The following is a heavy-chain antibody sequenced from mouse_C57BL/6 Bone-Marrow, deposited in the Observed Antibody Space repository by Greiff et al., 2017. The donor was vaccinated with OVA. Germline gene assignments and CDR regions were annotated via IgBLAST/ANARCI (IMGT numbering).Heavy chain of an antibody. CDR2: IDPSDSET. D-gene: IGHD1-1*01. V-gene: IGHV1-52*01. CDR3: ARRGDYYGSSYGDWYFDV. CDR1: GYTFTSYW. Sequence: QVQLQQPGAELVRPGSSVKLSCKASGYTFTSYWMHWVKQRPIQGLEWIGNIDPSDSETHYNQKFKDKATLTVDKSSSTAYMQLSSLTSEDSAVYYCARRGDYYGSSYGDWYFDVWGTGTTVTVSS. J-gene: IGHJ1*03.